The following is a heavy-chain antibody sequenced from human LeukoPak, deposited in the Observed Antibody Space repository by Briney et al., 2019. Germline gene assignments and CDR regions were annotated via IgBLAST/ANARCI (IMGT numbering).Heavy chain of an antibody. CDR2: INPNSGGT. CDR1: GYTFTGYY. J-gene: IGHJ5*02. D-gene: IGHD6-19*01. CDR3: ARESMPIAVAGNVNWFDP. Sequence: GASVKVSCKASGYTFTGYYMHWVRQAPGQGLEWMGWINPNSGGTNYAQKFQGRVTMTRDTSISTAYMELNRLRSDDTAVYYCARESMPIAVAGNVNWFDPWGQGTLVTVSS. V-gene: IGHV1-2*02.